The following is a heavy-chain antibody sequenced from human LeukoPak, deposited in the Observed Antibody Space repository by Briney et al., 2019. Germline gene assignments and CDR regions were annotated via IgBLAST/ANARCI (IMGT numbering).Heavy chain of an antibody. D-gene: IGHD2-2*01. Sequence: GASVKVSCKASGYTFTGYYMHWMRQAPGQGLEWMGWINPDTGATDIAQKFQGRVTMTRDTSISAAYMELSRLRSDDTAVYYCTRDHCSYINCYEDYYYGMDVWGQGTTVTVSS. CDR1: GYTFTGYY. CDR3: TRDHCSYINCYEDYYYGMDV. V-gene: IGHV1-2*02. J-gene: IGHJ6*02. CDR2: INPDTGAT.